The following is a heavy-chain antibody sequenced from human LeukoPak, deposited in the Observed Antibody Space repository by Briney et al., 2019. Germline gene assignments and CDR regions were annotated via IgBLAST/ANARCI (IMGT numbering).Heavy chain of an antibody. CDR3: ARARRKYCGGDCFLYYFDY. J-gene: IGHJ4*02. CDR1: GYTFTGYY. V-gene: IGHV1-2*06. CDR2: INPNSGDT. D-gene: IGHD2-21*02. Sequence: GASVKVSCKASGYTFTGYYIHWVRQAPGQGLEWMGRINPNSGDTNYVQKFQGRVTMTRDTSISTAYMELSSLISDDTAVYYCARARRKYCGGDCFLYYFDYWGQGTLVTVSS.